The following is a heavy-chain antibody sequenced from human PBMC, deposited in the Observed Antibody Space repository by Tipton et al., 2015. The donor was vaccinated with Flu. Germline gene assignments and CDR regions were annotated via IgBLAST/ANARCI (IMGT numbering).Heavy chain of an antibody. CDR2: IYTTGST. CDR1: GGFITSGSYY. J-gene: IGHJ3*02. Sequence: LRLSCTVSGGFITSGSYYWSWIRQSAGKGLEWIGRIYTTGSTNYNPSLKSRVTISGDTSKNQFSLKLSSVTAADTAVYYCATHCVGVCSHAFDIWGQGTMVTVSS. V-gene: IGHV4-61*02. D-gene: IGHD2-21*02. CDR3: ATHCVGVCSHAFDI.